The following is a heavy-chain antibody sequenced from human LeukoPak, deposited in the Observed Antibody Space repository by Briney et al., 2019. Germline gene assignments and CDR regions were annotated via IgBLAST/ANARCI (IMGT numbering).Heavy chain of an antibody. J-gene: IGHJ4*02. CDR3: AKEDDSSGYLPHY. D-gene: IGHD3-22*01. CDR1: GYTFTSYD. CDR2: MKPNSGNT. Sequence: ASVKVSCKASGYTFTSYDINWVRQATGQGLEWMGWMKPNSGNTGYAQKFQGRVTMTKDTSTNTAYMELRSLTSEDTAVYYCAKEDDSSGYLPHYWGEGTQVTVSS. V-gene: IGHV1-8*01.